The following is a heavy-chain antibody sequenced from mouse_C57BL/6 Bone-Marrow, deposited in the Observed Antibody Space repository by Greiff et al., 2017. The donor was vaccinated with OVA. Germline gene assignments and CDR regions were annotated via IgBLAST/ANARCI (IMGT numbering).Heavy chain of an antibody. CDR2: IYPGSGNT. V-gene: IGHV1-66*01. CDR1: GYSFTSYY. D-gene: IGHD2-4*01. J-gene: IGHJ2*01. CDR3: ARDSDDYDDY. Sequence: QVQLQQSGPELVKPGASVKISCKASGYSFTSYYIHWVKQRPGQGLEWIGWIYPGSGNTKYNEKFKGKATLTADTSSSTAYMQLSSLTSEDSAVYYCARDSDDYDDYWGQGTTLTVSS.